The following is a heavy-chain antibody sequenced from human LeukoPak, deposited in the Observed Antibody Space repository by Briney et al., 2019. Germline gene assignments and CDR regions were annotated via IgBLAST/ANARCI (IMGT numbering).Heavy chain of an antibody. CDR2: IYYSGST. D-gene: IGHD6-13*01. Sequence: SETLSPTCTVSGGSISSSSYYWGWIRQPPGKGLEWIGSIYYSGSTYYNPSLKSRVTISVDTSKNQFSLKLSSVTAADTAVYYCARGSFRYSPHRGWFDPWGQGTLVTVSS. V-gene: IGHV4-39*07. J-gene: IGHJ5*02. CDR3: ARGSFRYSPHRGWFDP. CDR1: GGSISSSSYY.